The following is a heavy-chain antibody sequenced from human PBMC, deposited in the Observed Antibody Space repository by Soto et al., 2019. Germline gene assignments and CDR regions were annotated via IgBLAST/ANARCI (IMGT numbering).Heavy chain of an antibody. CDR3: AREKIAVAGPGIMGNYYYYGMDV. CDR1: GGTFSSYA. D-gene: IGHD6-19*01. CDR2: IIPIFGTA. V-gene: IGHV1-69*13. Sequence: GASVKVSCKASGGTFSSYAISWVRQAPGQGLEWMGGIIPIFGTANYAQKFQGRVTITADESTSTAYMELSSLRSEDTAVYYCAREKIAVAGPGIMGNYYYYGMDVWGQGTTVTVSS. J-gene: IGHJ6*02.